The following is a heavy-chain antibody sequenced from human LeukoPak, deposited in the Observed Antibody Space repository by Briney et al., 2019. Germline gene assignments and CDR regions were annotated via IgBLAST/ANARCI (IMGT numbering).Heavy chain of an antibody. Sequence: GASLQISCKGSGYSFTIYWIGWVRQMPGKGLEWMGIIYPGDSDTRYSPSVQGQVTITADKSISTTYLQWSSLKASDTAIYYCARRSPLRGDAFDIWGQGTMVTVSS. CDR1: GYSFTIYW. V-gene: IGHV5-51*01. CDR3: ARRSPLRGDAFDI. CDR2: IYPGDSDT. D-gene: IGHD3-10*01. J-gene: IGHJ3*02.